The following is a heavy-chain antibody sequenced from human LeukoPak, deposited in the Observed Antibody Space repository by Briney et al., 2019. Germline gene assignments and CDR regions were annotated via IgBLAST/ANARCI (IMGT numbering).Heavy chain of an antibody. D-gene: IGHD3-10*01. J-gene: IGHJ5*02. V-gene: IGHV4-34*01. CDR1: GGSFSGYY. CDR2: INHSGST. CDR3: ARGGIITMVRGVIIRNWFDP. Sequence: SETLSLTCAVYGGSFSGYYWSWIRQPPGKGLEWIGEINHSGSTNYNPSIKSRVTISVDTSKNQFSLKLSSVTAADTAVYYCARGGIITMVRGVIIRNWFDPWGQGTLVTVSS.